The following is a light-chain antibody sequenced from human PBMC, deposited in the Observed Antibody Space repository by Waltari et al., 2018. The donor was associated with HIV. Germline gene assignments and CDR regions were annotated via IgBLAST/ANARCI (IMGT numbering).Light chain of an antibody. J-gene: IGLJ1*01. Sequence: QSALTQPASVSGSPGQSVTIFCTGTNNDIGSHDYVSGYSVVPDKAPKFLIFDVNRRPSDISHRFSGSKSGYTASLMIFGLQPEDEADYFCSSFVKGGTYVFGSGTKV. CDR3: SSFVKGGTYV. CDR1: NNDIGSHDY. CDR2: DVN. V-gene: IGLV2-23*02.